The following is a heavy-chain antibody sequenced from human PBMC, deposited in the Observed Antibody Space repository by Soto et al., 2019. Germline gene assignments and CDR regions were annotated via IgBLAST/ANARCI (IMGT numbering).Heavy chain of an antibody. CDR2: ISAYNGNT. CDR3: AREAYSSSPQSHYYYGMDV. Sequence: QVQLVQSGAEVKKPGASVKVSCKASGYTFTSYGISWVRQAPGQGLEWMGWISAYNGNTNYAQKLQGRVTMTTDTSTSTAYMELRSLRSDDTAVYYCAREAYSSSPQSHYYYGMDVWGQGTTVTVSS. D-gene: IGHD6-6*01. V-gene: IGHV1-18*01. J-gene: IGHJ6*02. CDR1: GYTFTSYG.